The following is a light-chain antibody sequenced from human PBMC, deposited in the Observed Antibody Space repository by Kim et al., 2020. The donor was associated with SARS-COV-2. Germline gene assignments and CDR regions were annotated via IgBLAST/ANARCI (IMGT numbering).Light chain of an antibody. CDR3: QTWGTGIVV. Sequence: SVKLTSTLGRGQSSYAIAWHQQQPEKGPRYLMKLNSDGSHSKGDGIPDRFSGSSSGAERYLTISSLQSEDEADYYCQTWGTGIVVFGGGTQLTVL. V-gene: IGLV4-69*01. CDR2: LNSDGSH. CDR1: RGQSSYA. J-gene: IGLJ2*01.